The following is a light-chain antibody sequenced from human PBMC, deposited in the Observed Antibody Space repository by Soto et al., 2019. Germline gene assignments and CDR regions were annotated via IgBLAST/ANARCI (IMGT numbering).Light chain of an antibody. V-gene: IGLV4-60*02. Sequence: QLVLTQSSSASASLGSSVKLTCTLSSGHSSYIIAWHQQKPGKAPRYLMKLEGSGSYNKGSGVPDRFSGSSSGADRYLTISNLQFEDEADYYCETCDSNTRVFGGGNKLTVL. CDR2: LEGSGSY. CDR1: SGHSSYI. CDR3: ETCDSNTRV. J-gene: IGLJ2*01.